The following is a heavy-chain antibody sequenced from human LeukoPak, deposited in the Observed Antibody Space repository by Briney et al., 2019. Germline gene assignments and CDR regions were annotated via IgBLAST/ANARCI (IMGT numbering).Heavy chain of an antibody. CDR3: AREGSSSYGMDV. D-gene: IGHD6-13*01. J-gene: IGHJ6*02. CDR1: GFTFDDYA. Sequence: PGRSLRLSCAASGFTFDDYAMHWVRQAPWKGLEWVSGISWNSGSIGYADSVKGRFTISRDNAKNSLYLQMNSLRAEDTALYYCAREGSSSYGMDVWGQGTTVTVSS. CDR2: ISWNSGSI. V-gene: IGHV3-9*01.